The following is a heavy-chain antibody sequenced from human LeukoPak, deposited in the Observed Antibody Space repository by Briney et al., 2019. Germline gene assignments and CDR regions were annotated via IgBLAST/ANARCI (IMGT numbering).Heavy chain of an antibody. Sequence: PGRSLRLSCAASGFTFSSYAMHWVRQAPGKGLEWVAVISYDGSNKYYADSVKGRFTISRDNSKNTLYLQMNGLRADDTAVYYCARSGMSRFDYWGQGTLVTVSS. J-gene: IGHJ4*02. CDR1: GFTFSSYA. V-gene: IGHV3-30*04. CDR2: ISYDGSNK. D-gene: IGHD1-26*01. CDR3: ARSGMSRFDY.